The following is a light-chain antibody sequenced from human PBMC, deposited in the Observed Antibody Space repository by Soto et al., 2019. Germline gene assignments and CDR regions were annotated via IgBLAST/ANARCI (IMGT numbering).Light chain of an antibody. CDR1: QGINSW. V-gene: IGKV1-12*02. CDR3: QQGNGFPWT. J-gene: IGKJ1*01. CDR2: AAS. Sequence: DIQMTQSPSSVSASVGDRVTITCRASQGINSWLAWYQQKAGKAPNLLIYAASSLQSGVPSRVSGSGSGTEFTLTINSLQPEDSASYYCQQGNGFPWTFGQGTKVEIK.